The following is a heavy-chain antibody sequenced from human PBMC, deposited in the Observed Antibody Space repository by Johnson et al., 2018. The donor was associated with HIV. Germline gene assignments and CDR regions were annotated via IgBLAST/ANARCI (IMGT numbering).Heavy chain of an antibody. CDR2: ISYDGSNK. V-gene: IGHV3-30*14. CDR3: AREGAWEVRPGAFDI. D-gene: IGHD1-26*01. J-gene: IGHJ3*02. CDR1: GFTLSNYA. Sequence: QVQLVESGGGVVQTGRSLRLSCAVSGFTLSNYAMHWVRQAPGKGLEWVAVISYDGSNKYYADSVKDRFTISRDNSKNTLYLQMNSLRAEDTAVYHCAREGAWEVRPGAFDIWGQGTTVTVSS.